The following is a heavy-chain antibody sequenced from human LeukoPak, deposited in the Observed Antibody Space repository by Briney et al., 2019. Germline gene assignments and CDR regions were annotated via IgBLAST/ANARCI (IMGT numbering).Heavy chain of an antibody. CDR3: ARDQCIAAAGIPYNWFDP. V-gene: IGHV1-69*05. D-gene: IGHD6-13*01. CDR1: GGTFSSYA. J-gene: IGHJ5*02. CDR2: IIPIFGTA. Sequence: SVKVSCKXSGGTFSSYAISWVRQTPGQGLECIGGIIPIFGTANYSQKFQGRVTITTDESTSTAYMELSSLRSEDTAVYYCARDQCIAAAGIPYNWFDPWGQGTLVTVSS.